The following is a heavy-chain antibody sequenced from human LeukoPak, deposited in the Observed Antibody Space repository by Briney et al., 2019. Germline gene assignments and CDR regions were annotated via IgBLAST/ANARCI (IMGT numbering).Heavy chain of an antibody. Sequence: GGSLRLSCAASGFTFSSYWMHWVRQAPGKGLVWVSRINSDGSSTSYADSVKGRFTISRDNSKSTLYLQMNSLRAEDTAVYYCAKGKLELRGDAFDIWGQGTMVTVSS. D-gene: IGHD1-7*01. CDR1: GFTFSSYW. CDR2: INSDGSST. J-gene: IGHJ3*02. CDR3: AKGKLELRGDAFDI. V-gene: IGHV3-74*01.